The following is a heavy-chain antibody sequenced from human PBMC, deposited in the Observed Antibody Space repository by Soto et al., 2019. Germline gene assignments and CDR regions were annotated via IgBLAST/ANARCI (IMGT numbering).Heavy chain of an antibody. CDR3: ARADLLAGYHSVYFDY. J-gene: IGHJ4*02. Sequence: SETLSLTCTVSGGSISSYYWSWIRQPPGKGLEWIGYIYYSGSTNYNPSLKSRVTISVDTSRNQFSLKLSSVTAADTAVYYCARADLLAGYHSVYFDYWGQGTLVTVSS. CDR1: GGSISSYY. CDR2: IYYSGST. D-gene: IGHD2-15*01. V-gene: IGHV4-59*01.